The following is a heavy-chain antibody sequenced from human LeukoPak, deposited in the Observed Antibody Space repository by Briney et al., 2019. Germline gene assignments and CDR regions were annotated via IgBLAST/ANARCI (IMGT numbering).Heavy chain of an antibody. Sequence: GGSLRLSCAASGFTVSSNYMSWVRQTPGKGLEWVSVIYSGGSTYYADSVKGRFTISRDNSKNTLYLQMNSLRAEDTAVYYCARESIYYGSGTWGQGNLVTVSS. D-gene: IGHD3-10*01. CDR2: IYSGGST. J-gene: IGHJ4*02. V-gene: IGHV3-66*01. CDR3: ARESIYYGSGT. CDR1: GFTVSSNY.